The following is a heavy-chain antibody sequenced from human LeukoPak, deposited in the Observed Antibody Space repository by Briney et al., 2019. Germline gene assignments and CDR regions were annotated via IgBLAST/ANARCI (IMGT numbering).Heavy chain of an antibody. CDR2: ISGSGGST. J-gene: IGHJ5*02. Sequence: GGSLRLSCAASGFTFSSYAMSSVRQAPGKGLEWVSAISGSGGSTYYADSVKGRFTISRDNSKNTLYLHMNSLRAEDTAVYYCASGYSSGWYYGSWFDPWGQGTLVTVSS. V-gene: IGHV3-23*01. CDR1: GFTFSSYA. CDR3: ASGYSSGWYYGSWFDP. D-gene: IGHD6-19*01.